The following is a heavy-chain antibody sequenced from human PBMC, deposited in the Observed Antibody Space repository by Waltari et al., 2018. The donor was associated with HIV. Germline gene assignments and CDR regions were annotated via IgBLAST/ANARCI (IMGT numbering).Heavy chain of an antibody. Sequence: EVRLVESGGGLVQPGGSLRLSCAASGFTRSSYWMHWVRQAPGKGLVWVSRINSDGSTTSYADSVKGRFTISRDNAKNTLYLQMNSLRAEDTAVYYCAKGGANPIDFWGQGTLVTVSS. CDR2: INSDGSTT. J-gene: IGHJ4*02. V-gene: IGHV3-74*01. D-gene: IGHD1-26*01. CDR3: AKGGANPIDF. CDR1: GFTRSSYW.